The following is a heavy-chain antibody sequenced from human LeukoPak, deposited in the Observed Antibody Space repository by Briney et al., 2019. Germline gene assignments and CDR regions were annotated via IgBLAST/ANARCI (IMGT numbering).Heavy chain of an antibody. V-gene: IGHV1-8*01. Sequence: ASVKVSCXASGYTFTSYDINWVRQATGQGLEWMGWMNPNSGNTGYAQKSQGRVTMTRNTSISTAYMELSSLRSEDTAVYYCAREYYHDSSGYYYGDYYYYMDVWGKGTTVTVSS. CDR1: GYTFTSYD. CDR2: MNPNSGNT. J-gene: IGHJ6*03. D-gene: IGHD3-22*01. CDR3: AREYYHDSSGYYYGDYYYYMDV.